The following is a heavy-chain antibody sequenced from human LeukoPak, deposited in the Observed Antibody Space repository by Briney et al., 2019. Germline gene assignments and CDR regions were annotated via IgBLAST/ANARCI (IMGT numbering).Heavy chain of an antibody. CDR3: AISSIAVAGTSKVGNNYFDY. V-gene: IGHV1-69*10. D-gene: IGHD6-19*01. CDR2: IIPLLVIA. Sequence: ASVKVSYKASVGTLNSYTICWVRQAPRQAREWMGGIIPLLVIANYAQKFQGRVTITADKSTSTAYMELSSLRSEDTAVYYCAISSIAVAGTSKVGNNYFDYWGQGTLVTVSS. CDR1: VGTLNSYT. J-gene: IGHJ4*02.